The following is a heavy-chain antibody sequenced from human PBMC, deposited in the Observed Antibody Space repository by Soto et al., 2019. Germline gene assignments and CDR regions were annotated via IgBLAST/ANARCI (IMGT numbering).Heavy chain of an antibody. CDR2: IKTIPDGGTA. CDR3: TTGPDILTGHHAPTEQFVDY. J-gene: IGHJ4*02. Sequence: GGSLRLSCTASGFTFRNTWMSWVRQAPGKGLEWVGLIKTIPDGGTAHYATPVKGRFTISRDDSQNTLYLQIESLKIEDTAVYYCTTGPDILTGHHAPTEQFVDYWGQGTLVTVSS. D-gene: IGHD3-9*01. V-gene: IGHV3-15*01. CDR1: GFTFRNTW.